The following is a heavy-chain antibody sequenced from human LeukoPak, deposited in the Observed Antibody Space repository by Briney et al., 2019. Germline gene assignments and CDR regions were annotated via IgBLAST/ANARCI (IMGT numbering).Heavy chain of an antibody. D-gene: IGHD3-16*01. V-gene: IGHV4-59*01. CDR1: GGSISSYY. J-gene: IGHJ5*02. Sequence: SETLSFTCTVSGGSISSYYWSWLRQAPGKGLKWIGDIYYSGGTNYNPSLKSRVNISVDTSKSQFSLKLSSVTAADTAVYYCARERGIKSFDPWGQGTLVTVSS. CDR3: ARERGIKSFDP. CDR2: IYYSGGT.